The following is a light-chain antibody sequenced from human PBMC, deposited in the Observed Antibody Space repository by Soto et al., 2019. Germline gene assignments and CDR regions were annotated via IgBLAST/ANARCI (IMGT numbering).Light chain of an antibody. CDR2: DVS. J-gene: IGLJ2*01. V-gene: IGLV2-14*01. CDR3: SSYTSRSTLVV. Sequence: QSVLTQPASVSGSPGQSITISCTGTSSDVGGYNYVSWYQQHPGKAPKLMIYDVSNRPSGVSKRFSGSKSGNTASLPISGLQAEDEADYYCSSYTSRSTLVVFGGGTKLTVL. CDR1: SSDVGGYNY.